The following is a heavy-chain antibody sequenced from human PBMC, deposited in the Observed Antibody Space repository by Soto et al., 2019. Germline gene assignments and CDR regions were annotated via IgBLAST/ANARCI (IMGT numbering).Heavy chain of an antibody. Sequence: PGVSLRLSCAASGFTFSSYAMSWVRQAPGKGLEWVSAISGSGGSTYYADSVKGRFTISRDNSKNTLYLQMNSLRAEDTAVYYCAKIWVYYYDSSGYYYDYWGQGTLVTVS. CDR3: AKIWVYYYDSSGYYYDY. CDR2: ISGSGGST. J-gene: IGHJ4*02. D-gene: IGHD3-22*01. CDR1: GFTFSSYA. V-gene: IGHV3-23*01.